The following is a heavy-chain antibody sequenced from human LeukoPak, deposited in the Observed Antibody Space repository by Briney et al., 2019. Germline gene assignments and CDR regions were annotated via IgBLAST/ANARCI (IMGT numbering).Heavy chain of an antibody. V-gene: IGHV4-4*07. CDR3: ARVYSGYDLPGSLANYYFDY. Sequence: SETLTLTCTLSAGCLSSYYWSWVRQPAGKGLEWIGRSYSGGSAAYNPSLKSRVTMSVDTSKNQFSLKLSSVTAADTAVYYCARVYSGYDLPGSLANYYFDYWGQGTLVTVSS. CDR1: AGCLSSYY. CDR2: SYSGGSA. J-gene: IGHJ4*02. D-gene: IGHD5-12*01.